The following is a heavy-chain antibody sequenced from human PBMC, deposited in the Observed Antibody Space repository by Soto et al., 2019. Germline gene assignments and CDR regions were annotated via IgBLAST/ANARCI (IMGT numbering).Heavy chain of an antibody. J-gene: IGHJ3*02. Sequence: PSETLSLTCTVSGGSISSYYWSWIRQPPGKGLEWIGYIYYSGSTNYNPSLKSRVTISVDTSKNQFSLKLSSVTAADTAVYYCASSYYYDSSGYLENDAFDIWGQGTMVTVSS. CDR1: GGSISSYY. CDR3: ASSYYYDSSGYLENDAFDI. D-gene: IGHD3-22*01. CDR2: IYYSGST. V-gene: IGHV4-59*01.